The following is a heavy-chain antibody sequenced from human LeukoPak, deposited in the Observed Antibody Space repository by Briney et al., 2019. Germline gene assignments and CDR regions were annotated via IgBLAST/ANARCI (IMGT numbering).Heavy chain of an antibody. V-gene: IGHV4-39*07. CDR2: IYYSGST. J-gene: IGHJ5*02. CDR1: GGSISSSSYY. D-gene: IGHD3-9*01. Sequence: PSETLPLTCTVSGGSISSSSYYWGWIRQPPGKGLEWIGSIYYSGSTYYNPSLKSRVTISVDTSKNQFSLKLSSVTAADTAVYYCARAKKYYDILTGYYWFDPWGQGTLVTVSS. CDR3: ARAKKYYDILTGYYWFDP.